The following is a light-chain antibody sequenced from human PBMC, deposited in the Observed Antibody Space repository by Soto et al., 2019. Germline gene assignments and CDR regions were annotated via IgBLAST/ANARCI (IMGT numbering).Light chain of an antibody. CDR3: QQYTSYSRT. CDR1: QSISSW. CDR2: KAS. V-gene: IGKV1-5*03. J-gene: IGKJ1*01. Sequence: DIQMTQSPSTLSASVGDRVTITCRASQSISSWLAWYQQKPGKAPKLLIYKASSLESGVPSRFSGSGSRTEFTLTISSLRPDDFATYYCQQYTSYSRTFGQGTKVEIK.